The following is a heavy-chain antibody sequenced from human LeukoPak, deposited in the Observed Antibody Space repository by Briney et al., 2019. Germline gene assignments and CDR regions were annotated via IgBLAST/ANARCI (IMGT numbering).Heavy chain of an antibody. CDR3: AREDVDVETTTVSFDY. J-gene: IGHJ4*02. V-gene: IGHV4-4*07. Sequence: PSETLSLTCTVSGGSIGSYYWSWIRQTAGKGLEWIGRIYVSGSTSYNPSLKSRVAMSVDTSKNQFSLKLRYVTAADTAVYYCAREDVDVETTTVSFDYWGQGTLVTVSS. CDR2: IYVSGST. CDR1: GGSIGSYY. D-gene: IGHD5-18*01.